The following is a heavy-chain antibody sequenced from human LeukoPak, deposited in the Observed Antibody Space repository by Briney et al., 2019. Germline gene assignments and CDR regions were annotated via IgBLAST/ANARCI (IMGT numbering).Heavy chain of an antibody. CDR3: ARDHYGGDTVTTPSY. D-gene: IGHD4-17*01. CDR2: ISSSSSYI. Sequence: PGGSLRLSCAASGFTFSSYSMNRVRQAPGKGLEWVSSISSSSSYIYYADSVKGRFTISRDNAKNLLYLQMNSLRAEDTAVYYCARDHYGGDTVTTPSYWGQGTLVTVSS. CDR1: GFTFSSYS. J-gene: IGHJ4*02. V-gene: IGHV3-21*01.